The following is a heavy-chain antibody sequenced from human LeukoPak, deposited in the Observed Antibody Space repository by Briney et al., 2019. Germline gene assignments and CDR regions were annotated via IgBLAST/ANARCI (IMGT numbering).Heavy chain of an antibody. CDR2: IYYSGST. J-gene: IGHJ4*02. V-gene: IGHV4-39*01. CDR1: GGSISSSSYY. CDR3: ARHAQWLAQGGHFDY. Sequence: PSETLSLTCTVSGGSISSSSYYWGWIRQPPGKGLEWIGSIYYSGSTYYNPSLKSRVTISVDTSKNQFSLKLSSVTAADTAVYYCARHAQWLAQGGHFDYWGQGTLVTVSS. D-gene: IGHD6-19*01.